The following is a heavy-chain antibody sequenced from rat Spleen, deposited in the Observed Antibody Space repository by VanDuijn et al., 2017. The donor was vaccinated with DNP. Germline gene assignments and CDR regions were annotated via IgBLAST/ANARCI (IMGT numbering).Heavy chain of an antibody. CDR1: GFTFSNYD. D-gene: IGHD5-1*01. CDR3: TSNWGEFAY. V-gene: IGHV5-22*01. Sequence: EVQLVESGGGLVQPGRSMKLSCAASGFTFSNYDMAWVRQAPTKGLEWVASIIYDGTSTYYRDSVKGRFTISRDNAKSTLYLQMNSLRSEDTATYYCTSNWGEFAYWGQGTLVTVSS. J-gene: IGHJ3*01. CDR2: IIYDGTST.